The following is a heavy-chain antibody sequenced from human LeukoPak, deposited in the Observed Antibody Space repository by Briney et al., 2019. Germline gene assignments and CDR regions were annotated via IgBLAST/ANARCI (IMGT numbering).Heavy chain of an antibody. V-gene: IGHV3-33*08. CDR1: EFTFSTYG. Sequence: PGGSLRLSCAASEFTFSTYGMHWVRQAPGKGLEWVAVILPDGSDKYYADSVTGRFTISRDNSKNTLYLQMNSLRADDTAVYYCARNARDSVFDLWGQGTMVIVSS. J-gene: IGHJ3*01. CDR2: ILPDGSDK. CDR3: ARNARDSVFDL.